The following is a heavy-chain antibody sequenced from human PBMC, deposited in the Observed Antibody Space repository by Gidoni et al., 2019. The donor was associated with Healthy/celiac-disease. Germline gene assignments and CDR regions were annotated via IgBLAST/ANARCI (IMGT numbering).Heavy chain of an antibody. D-gene: IGHD4-17*01. CDR2: IYYSGST. CDR3: AREGKTVTTLSYAFDI. J-gene: IGHJ3*02. Sequence: QVQLQQSGPGLVKPSETLSLTCTVSGGSISSYYWSWIRQPPGKGLEWIGYIYYSGSTNYNPSLKSRVTISVDTSKNQFSLKLSSVTAADTAVYYCAREGKTVTTLSYAFDIWGQGTMVTVSS. CDR1: GGSISSYY. V-gene: IGHV4-59*01.